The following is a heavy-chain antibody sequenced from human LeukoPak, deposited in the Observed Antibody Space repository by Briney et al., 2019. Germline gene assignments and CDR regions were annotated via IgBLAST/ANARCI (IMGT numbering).Heavy chain of an antibody. CDR2: ISSSSSYI. CDR3: ARDLPPKLRFLEWTPSPSSFDP. Sequence: GGSLRLPCAASGLTFSSYSMNWVRQAPGKGLGWVSSISSSSSYIYYADSVKGRFTISRDNAKNSLYLQMNSLRAEDTAVYYCARDLPPKLRFLEWTPSPSSFDPWGQGTLVTVSS. V-gene: IGHV3-21*01. CDR1: GLTFSSYS. D-gene: IGHD3-3*01. J-gene: IGHJ5*02.